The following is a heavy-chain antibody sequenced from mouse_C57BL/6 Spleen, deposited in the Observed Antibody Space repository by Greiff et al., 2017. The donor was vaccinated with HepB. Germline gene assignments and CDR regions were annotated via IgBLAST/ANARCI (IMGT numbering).Heavy chain of an antibody. CDR1: GFTFSSYA. CDR2: ISDGGSYT. J-gene: IGHJ2*01. Sequence: DVQLQESGGGLVKPGGSLKLSCAASGFTFSSYAMSWVRQTPEKRLEWVATISDGGSYTYYPDNVKGRFTISRDNAKNNLYLQMSHLKSEDTAMYYCARDGTTVVGDYFDYWGQGTTLTVSS. CDR3: ARDGTTVVGDYFDY. V-gene: IGHV5-4*01. D-gene: IGHD1-1*01.